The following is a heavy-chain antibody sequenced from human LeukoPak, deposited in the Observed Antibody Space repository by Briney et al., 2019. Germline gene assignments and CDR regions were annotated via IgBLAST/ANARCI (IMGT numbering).Heavy chain of an antibody. D-gene: IGHD3-10*01. V-gene: IGHV3-49*04. CDR1: GFTFGDYA. CDR2: IRSKAYGGTT. Sequence: GGSLRLSCTASGFTFGDYAMSWVRQAPGKGLEWVGFIRSKAYGGTTEYAASVKGRFTISRDDSKSIAYLQMNSLKTEDTAVYYCAVWFGELSPFDYWGRGTLVTVSS. CDR3: AVWFGELSPFDY. J-gene: IGHJ4*02.